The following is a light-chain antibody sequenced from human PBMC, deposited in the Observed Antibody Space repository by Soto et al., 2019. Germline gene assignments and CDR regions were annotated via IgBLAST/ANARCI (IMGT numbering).Light chain of an antibody. Sequence: IVLTQSPGTLSLSPGERATLSCRASQSVSSSFLAWYQQKPGQAPRLLIYGASSRATGIPDRFSGSGSGTDFTLNISRLEPEDFVVYYCQQYGSSPFTFGGGTKVEIK. J-gene: IGKJ4*01. CDR1: QSVSSSF. CDR2: GAS. V-gene: IGKV3-20*01. CDR3: QQYGSSPFT.